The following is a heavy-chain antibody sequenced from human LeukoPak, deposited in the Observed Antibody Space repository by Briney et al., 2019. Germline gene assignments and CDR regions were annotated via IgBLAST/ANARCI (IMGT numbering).Heavy chain of an antibody. V-gene: IGHV3-21*01. CDR2: ISSSSGYI. D-gene: IGHD2-2*01. J-gene: IGHJ6*03. CDR3: ARAAYCSSTSCPGEGYYYYYMDV. CDR1: GFTFSSYS. Sequence: GGSLRLSCAASGFTFSSYSMNWVRQAPGKGLEWVSSISSSSGYIYYADSVKGRFTISRDNAKNSLYLQMNSLRAEDTAVYYCARAAYCSSTSCPGEGYYYYYMDVWGKGTTVTVSS.